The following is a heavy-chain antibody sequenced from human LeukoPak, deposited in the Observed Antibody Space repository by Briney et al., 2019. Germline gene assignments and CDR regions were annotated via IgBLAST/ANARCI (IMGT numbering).Heavy chain of an antibody. J-gene: IGHJ3*01. D-gene: IGHD3-3*01. CDR1: GFTFSTYA. CDR2: LSYGGTNK. CDR3: ARDRSGYANDAFDF. Sequence: GGSLRLSCSASGFTFSTYAMHWVRQAPGKGLEWVAVLSYGGTNKYYADSVKGRFTISRDNSKNTMFLQMNSLRAEDTAVYHCARDRSGYANDAFDFWGQGTMVTVSS. V-gene: IGHV3-30-3*01.